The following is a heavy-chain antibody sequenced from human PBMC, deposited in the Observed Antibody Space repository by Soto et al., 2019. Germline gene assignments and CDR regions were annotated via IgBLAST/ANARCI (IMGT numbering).Heavy chain of an antibody. J-gene: IGHJ4*02. CDR3: ARPGGPYRVLPNN. CDR2: INAGNGNT. CDR1: GYTFTSYA. D-gene: IGHD1-26*01. Sequence: GASVKVSCKASGYTFTSYALHSVRQAPGQRLEWMGWINAGNGNTKYSQKFQGRVTITRDTSASTAYMELSSLRSEDTAVYYCARPGGPYRVLPNNWGRETRAPVS. V-gene: IGHV1-3*01.